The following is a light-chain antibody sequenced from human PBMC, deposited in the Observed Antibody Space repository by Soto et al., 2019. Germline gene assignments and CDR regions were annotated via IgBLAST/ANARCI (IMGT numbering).Light chain of an antibody. CDR3: QQYNSYPHT. Sequence: DIQLTQSPSTLSASVGDRVTITCRASQSINSWLAWYQQRPGKAPKLLMYKASSLQSGVPSRFSGSGSGTEFTLTISRLQPDDFATYYCQQYNSYPHTFGQGIKLEIK. J-gene: IGKJ2*01. CDR1: QSINSW. V-gene: IGKV1-5*03. CDR2: KAS.